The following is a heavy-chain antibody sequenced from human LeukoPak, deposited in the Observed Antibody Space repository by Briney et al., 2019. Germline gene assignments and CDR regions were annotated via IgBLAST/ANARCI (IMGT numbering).Heavy chain of an antibody. D-gene: IGHD6-19*01. J-gene: IGHJ4*02. V-gene: IGHV5-51*01. Sequence: PGESLKISCKASGNSFTNYWIGWVRQMPGKGLEWMGIIYPDDSDTRYSPSFQGQVTISVDKSISTAYLQWSSLNASDTAMYYCASLPRGSSGWNYFDYWGQGTLVTVSS. CDR2: IYPDDSDT. CDR3: ASLPRGSSGWNYFDY. CDR1: GNSFTNYW.